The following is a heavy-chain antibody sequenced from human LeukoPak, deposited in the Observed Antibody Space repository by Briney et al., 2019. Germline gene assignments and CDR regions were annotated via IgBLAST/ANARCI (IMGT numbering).Heavy chain of an antibody. J-gene: IGHJ6*03. Sequence: SETLSLTCTVSSGSVTSGGYYWNWISQHPGKGLQWIGYIYYSGSTFYDPSLNSRVTMSVDTSKNQFPLKLSSVTAADTAVYYCARAPKGMTTVRYYYYYMDVWGKGTTVTVSS. CDR2: IYYSGST. D-gene: IGHD4-11*01. CDR1: SGSVTSGGYY. CDR3: ARAPKGMTTVRYYYYYMDV. V-gene: IGHV4-31*03.